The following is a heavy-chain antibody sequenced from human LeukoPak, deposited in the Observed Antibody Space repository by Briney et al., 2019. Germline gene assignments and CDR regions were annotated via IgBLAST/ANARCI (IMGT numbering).Heavy chain of an antibody. CDR2: INPNSGGT. D-gene: IGHD3-10*01. V-gene: IGHV1-2*04. CDR3: ARDLGVRMVRGFMDV. J-gene: IGHJ6*02. CDR1: GYTFTGYY. Sequence: ASVKVSCKASGYTFTGYYMHWVRQAPGQGLEWMGWINPNSGGTNYAQKFQGWVTMARDTSISTAYMELSRLRSDDTAVYYCARDLGVRMVRGFMDVWGQGTTVTVSS.